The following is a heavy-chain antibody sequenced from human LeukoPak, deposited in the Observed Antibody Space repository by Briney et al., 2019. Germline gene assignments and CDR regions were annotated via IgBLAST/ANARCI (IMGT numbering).Heavy chain of an antibody. CDR3: ARSRGSSGWYRWFDP. J-gene: IGHJ5*02. V-gene: IGHV3-21*01. D-gene: IGHD6-19*01. Sequence: PGRSLRHSCAASGFTFSSYSMNWVRQAPGKGLEWVSSISSSSSYIYYADSVKGRFTISRDNAKNSLYLQMNSLRAEDTAVYYCARSRGSSGWYRWFDPWGQGTLVIVSS. CDR1: GFTFSSYS. CDR2: ISSSSSYI.